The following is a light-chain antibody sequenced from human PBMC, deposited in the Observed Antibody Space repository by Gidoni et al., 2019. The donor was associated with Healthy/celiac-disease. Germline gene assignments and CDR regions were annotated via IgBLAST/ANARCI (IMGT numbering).Light chain of an antibody. CDR2: DAS. CDR3: QQRGNWPLT. J-gene: IGKJ4*01. Sequence: EIVLTQPPATLSLPPGEKATLSCRASQSVSSYLAWYQQKPGQAPKLLIYDASNRATGIPARFSGSGSGTDFTLTISSLEPEDFAVYYCQQRGNWPLTFGGGTKVEIK. CDR1: QSVSSY. V-gene: IGKV3-11*01.